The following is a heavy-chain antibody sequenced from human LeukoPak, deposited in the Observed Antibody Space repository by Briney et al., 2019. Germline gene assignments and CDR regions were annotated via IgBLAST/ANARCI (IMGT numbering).Heavy chain of an antibody. J-gene: IGHJ4*02. CDR2: ISGSGGST. CDR3: AQMVRGVPFDY. D-gene: IGHD3-10*01. CDR1: GFTFSSYA. Sequence: GGSLRLSCAASGFTFSSYAMSWVRQAPGKGLEWVSAISGSGGSTYYADSVKGRFTISRDNSKNTLYLQTNSLRAEDTAVYYCAQMVRGVPFDYWGQGTLVTVSS. V-gene: IGHV3-23*01.